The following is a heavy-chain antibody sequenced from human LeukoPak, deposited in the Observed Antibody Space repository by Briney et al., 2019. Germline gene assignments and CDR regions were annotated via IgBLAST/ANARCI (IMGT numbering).Heavy chain of an antibody. Sequence: SETLSLTCTVSGGSISSSSYYWGWIRQPPGKGLEWIGSIYYSGSTYYNPSLKSRVTISVDTSKNQFSLKLSSVTAADTAVYYCARLRTFYDILTGYKTPDYFDYWGQGTLVTVSS. D-gene: IGHD3-9*01. CDR3: ARLRTFYDILTGYKTPDYFDY. J-gene: IGHJ4*02. CDR1: GGSISSSSYY. V-gene: IGHV4-39*01. CDR2: IYYSGST.